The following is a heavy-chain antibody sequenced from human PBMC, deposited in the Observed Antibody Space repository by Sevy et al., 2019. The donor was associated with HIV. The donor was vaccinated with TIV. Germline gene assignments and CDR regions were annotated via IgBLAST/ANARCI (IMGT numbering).Heavy chain of an antibody. V-gene: IGHV1-24*01. J-gene: IGHJ4*02. CDR1: GYTLTELS. Sequence: ASVKVSCKVSGYTLTELSMHWVRQAPGKGLEWMGGFDREDGETIYAQKFQGRVTMTEDTSTDTAYMELSSLRSEDTAVYYCATDHVLLWSGEFRDWGQGTLVTVSS. CDR3: ATDHVLLWSGEFRD. D-gene: IGHD3-10*01. CDR2: FDREDGET.